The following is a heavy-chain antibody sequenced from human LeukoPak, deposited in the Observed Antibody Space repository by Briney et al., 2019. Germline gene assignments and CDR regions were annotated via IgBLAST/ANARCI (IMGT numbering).Heavy chain of an antibody. D-gene: IGHD3-22*01. Sequence: PGGSLRLSCAASGFTFDDYAMHWVRQAPGKGLEWVSGISWNSGSVGYADSVKGRFTISRDNAKNSLYLQMNSLRAEDMALYYCAKDSSGYHDAFDIWGQGTMVTVSS. CDR2: ISWNSGSV. CDR1: GFTFDDYA. CDR3: AKDSSGYHDAFDI. V-gene: IGHV3-9*03. J-gene: IGHJ3*02.